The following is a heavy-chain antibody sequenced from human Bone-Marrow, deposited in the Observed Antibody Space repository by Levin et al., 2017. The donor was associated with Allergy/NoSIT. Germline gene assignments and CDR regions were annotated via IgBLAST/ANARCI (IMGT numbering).Heavy chain of an antibody. D-gene: IGHD2-2*01. CDR3: ARAVRNQLVSDV. CDR1: GYTFSTYD. CDR2: MNPNSGNT. J-gene: IGHJ6*02. V-gene: IGHV1-8*01. Sequence: PGESLKISCKASGYTFSTYDITWVRQATGQGLEWVGWMNPNSGNTGYAQRFQGRVTMTRDTSISTDYMELSSLTSEDTAVYYCARAVRNQLVSDVWGQGTTVSVSS.